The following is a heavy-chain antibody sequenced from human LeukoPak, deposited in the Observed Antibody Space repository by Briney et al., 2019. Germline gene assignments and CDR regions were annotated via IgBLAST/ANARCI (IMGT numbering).Heavy chain of an antibody. D-gene: IGHD3-10*01. V-gene: IGHV3-30*02. CDR3: AKDWSRLLWFGELLPLDY. CDR1: GFTFSSYG. Sequence: GGSLRLSCAASGFTFSSYGMHWVRQAPGKGLEWVAFIRYDGSNKYYADSVKGRFTISRDNSKNTLYLQMNSLRAEDTAVYYCAKDWSRLLWFGELLPLDYWGQGTLVTVSS. CDR2: IRYDGSNK. J-gene: IGHJ4*02.